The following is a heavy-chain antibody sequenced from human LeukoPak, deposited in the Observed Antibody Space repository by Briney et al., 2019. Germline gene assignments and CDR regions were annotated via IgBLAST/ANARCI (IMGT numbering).Heavy chain of an antibody. D-gene: IGHD6-19*01. J-gene: IGHJ6*02. CDR1: GYTFTDYY. V-gene: IGHV1-2*02. CDR3: ARESIAVAGTSNYYYYGMDV. Sequence: ASVKVSCKASGYTFTDYYMHWVRQAPGQGLEWMGWINPNSGGTNYAQKFQGRVTMTRDTSISTAYMELSRLRSDDTAVYYCARESIAVAGTSNYYYYGMDVWGQGTTVTVSS. CDR2: INPNSGGT.